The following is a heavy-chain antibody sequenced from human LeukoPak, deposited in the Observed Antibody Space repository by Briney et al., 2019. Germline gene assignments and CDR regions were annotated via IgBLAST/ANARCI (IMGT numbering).Heavy chain of an antibody. CDR2: INPNNGAT. CDR1: GYTFTGNF. CDR3: ARVGYSPLLPFDY. V-gene: IGHV1-2*02. D-gene: IGHD5-12*01. J-gene: IGHJ4*02. Sequence: ASVKVSCKASGYTFTGNFIHWVRQAPGQGLEWMGWINPNNGATNYAQMFQGRVTMTRDTSIRTAYMELSRLRPDDTAVYCCARVGYSPLLPFDYWGQGTLVTVSS.